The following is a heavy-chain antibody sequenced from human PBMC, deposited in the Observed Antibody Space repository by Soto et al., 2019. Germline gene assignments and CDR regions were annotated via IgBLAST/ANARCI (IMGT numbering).Heavy chain of an antibody. CDR3: AREVTTNPYYFDY. D-gene: IGHD4-17*01. V-gene: IGHV3-11*01. CDR1: GFTFSDYY. Sequence: GGSLRLSCAASGFTFSDYYMSWIRQAPGKGLEWVSYISTSGSTIYYADSVKGRFTISRDNAKNSLYLQMNSLRAEDTAVYYYAREVTTNPYYFDYWGQGTLVTVSS. CDR2: ISTSGSTI. J-gene: IGHJ4*02.